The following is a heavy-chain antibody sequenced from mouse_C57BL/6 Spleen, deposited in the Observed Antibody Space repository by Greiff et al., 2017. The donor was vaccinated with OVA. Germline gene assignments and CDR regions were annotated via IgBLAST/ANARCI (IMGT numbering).Heavy chain of an antibody. CDR3: ARNNPYAMDY. D-gene: IGHD1-3*01. V-gene: IGHV1-50*01. J-gene: IGHJ4*01. CDR2: IDPSDSYT. CDR1: GYTFTSYW. Sequence: VQLQQSGAELVKPGASVKLSCKASGYTFTSYWMQWVKQRPGQGLEWIGEIDPSDSYTNYNQKFKGKATLTVDTSSSTAYMQLSSLTSEDSAVYYCARNNPYAMDYWGQGTSVTVSS.